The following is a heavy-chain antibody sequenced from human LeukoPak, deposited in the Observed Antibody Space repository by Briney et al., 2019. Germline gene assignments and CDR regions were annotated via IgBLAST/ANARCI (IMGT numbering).Heavy chain of an antibody. CDR1: GFTFSSYA. Sequence: GGSLRLSCVASGFTFSSYAMHWVRQAPGKGLEWVAVISYDGSNKYYADSVKGRFTISRDNSKNTLYLQMNSLRAEDTAVYYCARDYDFWSGYYYYMDVWGKGTTVTVSS. CDR3: ARDYDFWSGYYYYMDV. J-gene: IGHJ6*03. D-gene: IGHD3-3*01. CDR2: ISYDGSNK. V-gene: IGHV3-30-3*01.